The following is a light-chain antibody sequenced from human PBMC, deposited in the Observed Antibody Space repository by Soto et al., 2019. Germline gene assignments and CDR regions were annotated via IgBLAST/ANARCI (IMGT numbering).Light chain of an antibody. CDR1: QTVSRN. J-gene: IGKJ5*01. CDR2: DVF. Sequence: MTQSPATLSVSPLEIATLSCRASQTVSRNLAWYQQRPGQAPRLLIYDVFTRAAGIPARFSGSGSETEFTLTIRSLQSEDFAVYYCQQYNNWPSFGQGTRLEIK. CDR3: QQYNNWPS. V-gene: IGKV3-15*01.